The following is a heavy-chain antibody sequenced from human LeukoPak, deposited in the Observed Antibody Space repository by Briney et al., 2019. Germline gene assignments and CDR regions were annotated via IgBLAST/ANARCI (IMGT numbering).Heavy chain of an antibody. V-gene: IGHV4-59*01. CDR3: ARLFHRSGWPESQYYFDY. J-gene: IGHJ4*02. CDR2: IYNSGST. Sequence: SETLSLTCTVSGGSISIYYWSWIRQPPGKGLEWIGYIYNSGSTNYNPSLKSRVTISVDTSKNQFSLNLSSVTAADTAVYYCARLFHRSGWPESQYYFDYWGQGTLVTGSS. D-gene: IGHD6-19*01. CDR1: GGSISIYY.